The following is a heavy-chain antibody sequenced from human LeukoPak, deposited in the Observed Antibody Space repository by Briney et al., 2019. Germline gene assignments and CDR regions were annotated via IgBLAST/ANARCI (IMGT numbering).Heavy chain of an antibody. CDR1: GYTFTTYA. Sequence: VASVTVSCKASGYTFTTYAMNWVRQAPGQGLEWMGWINTNTGNPTYAQGFTGRFVFSLDTSVSTAYLQISSLKAEDTAVYYCARGTEAGYYYLYYMDVWGKGTTVTVSS. V-gene: IGHV7-4-1*02. CDR2: INTNTGNP. D-gene: IGHD6-19*01. J-gene: IGHJ6*03. CDR3: ARGTEAGYYYLYYMDV.